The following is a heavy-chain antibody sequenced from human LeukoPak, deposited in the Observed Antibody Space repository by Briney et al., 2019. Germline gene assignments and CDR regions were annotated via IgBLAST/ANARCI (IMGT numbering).Heavy chain of an antibody. Sequence: SGTLSLTCAVSGGSISSSNWWSWVRQPPGKGLEWIGEINHSGSTNYNPSLKSRVTISVDTSKNQFSLKLSSVTAADTAVYYCARRVSTMAGYYWGQGTLVTVSS. CDR2: INHSGST. J-gene: IGHJ4*02. V-gene: IGHV4-4*02. D-gene: IGHD3-10*01. CDR1: GGSISSSNW. CDR3: ARRVSTMAGYY.